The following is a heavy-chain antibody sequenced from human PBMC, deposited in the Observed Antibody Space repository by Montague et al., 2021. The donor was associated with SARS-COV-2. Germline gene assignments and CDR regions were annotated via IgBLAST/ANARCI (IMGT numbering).Heavy chain of an antibody. D-gene: IGHD6-13*01. CDR3: ARVGRQQLVRLSGMDV. J-gene: IGHJ6*02. V-gene: IGHV4-39*07. Sequence: SETLSLTCTVSGGSISSSSYYWGWLRQPTGKGLVWIGSTSYSGSTYHTPSLQSRVTISVDTSKNQFSLKLSTVTAADTAVYYCARVGRQQLVRLSGMDVWGQGTTVTVSS. CDR2: TSYSGST. CDR1: GGSISSSSYY.